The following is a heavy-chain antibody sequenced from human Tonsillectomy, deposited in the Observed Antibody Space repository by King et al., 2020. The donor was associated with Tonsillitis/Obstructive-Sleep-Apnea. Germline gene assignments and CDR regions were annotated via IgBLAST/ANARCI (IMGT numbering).Heavy chain of an antibody. Sequence: ITLKESGPTLVKPTQTLTLTCTFSGFSLTTSGVGVGWIRQPPGKALEWLALIYWDDDKRYSPSLKSRLTITKDTSKKQVVLTMTNMDPVDTATYYCAHSSEGYYYDSSCYSDAFDIWGQGTMVTVSS. J-gene: IGHJ3*02. D-gene: IGHD3-22*01. CDR1: GFSLTTSGVG. CDR2: IYWDDDK. CDR3: AHSSEGYYYDSSCYSDAFDI. V-gene: IGHV2-5*02.